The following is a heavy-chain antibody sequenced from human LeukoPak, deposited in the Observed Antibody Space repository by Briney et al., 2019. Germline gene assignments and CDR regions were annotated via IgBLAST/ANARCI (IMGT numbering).Heavy chain of an antibody. Sequence: SETLSLTCAVYGGSFSGYYWSWIRQPPGKGLEWIGEINHSGSTNYNPSLKSRVTISADTSKNQFSLKLRSVTAADTAVYYCARLWFGELVTDSWGQGTLVTVSS. CDR1: GGSFSGYY. CDR3: ARLWFGELVTDS. CDR2: INHSGST. J-gene: IGHJ4*02. V-gene: IGHV4-34*01. D-gene: IGHD3-10*01.